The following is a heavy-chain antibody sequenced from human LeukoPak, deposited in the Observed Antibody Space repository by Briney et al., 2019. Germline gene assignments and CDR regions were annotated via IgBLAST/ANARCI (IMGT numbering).Heavy chain of an antibody. Sequence: SQTLSLTCAISGDSFSSNSAAWNWLRQSPSRGLEWLGRTYYRSKWYNDYAVSVKSRITINPDTSKNQFSLQLNSVAPEDTAVYYCASSGYSYGYGVGYWGQGTLVTVSS. J-gene: IGHJ4*02. V-gene: IGHV6-1*01. CDR1: GDSFSSNSAA. CDR2: TYYRSKWYN. D-gene: IGHD5-18*01. CDR3: ASSGYSYGYGVGY.